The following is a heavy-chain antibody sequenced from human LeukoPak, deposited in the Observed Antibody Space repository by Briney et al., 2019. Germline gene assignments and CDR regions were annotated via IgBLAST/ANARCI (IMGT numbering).Heavy chain of an antibody. CDR2: IYYSGST. CDR1: GGSISSSSYY. J-gene: IGHJ3*02. V-gene: IGHV4-39*07. CDR3: VVLGGMPDAFDI. D-gene: IGHD2-2*01. Sequence: PSETLSLTCTVSGGSISSSSYYWGWIRQPPGKGLEWIGSIYYSGSTCYNPSLKSRVTISVDTSKNQFSLKLSSVTAADTAVYYCVVLGGMPDAFDIWGQGTMVTVSS.